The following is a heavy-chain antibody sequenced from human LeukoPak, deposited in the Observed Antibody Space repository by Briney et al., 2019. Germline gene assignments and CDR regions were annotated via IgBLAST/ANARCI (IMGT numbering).Heavy chain of an antibody. CDR2: ISSSRSII. D-gene: IGHD3-22*01. Sequence: GGSLRLSCAASGFTFSSYGMNWVRQTPGKGLEWVSYISSSRSIIYYADSVKGRFTISRDNAKNSLYLQMNSLRAEDTAVYYCARGRIVAGVRYWGQGTLVTVSS. CDR3: ARGRIVAGVRY. J-gene: IGHJ4*02. CDR1: GFTFSSYG. V-gene: IGHV3-48*04.